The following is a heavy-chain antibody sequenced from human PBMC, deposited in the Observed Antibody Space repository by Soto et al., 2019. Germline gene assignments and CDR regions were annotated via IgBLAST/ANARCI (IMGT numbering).Heavy chain of an antibody. V-gene: IGHV1-24*01. D-gene: IGHD6-19*01. CDR1: GYTLTELS. Sequence: ASVKVSCKVSGYTLTELSMHWVRQAPGKGLEWMGGFDPEDGETIYAQKFQGRVTMTEDTSTDTAYMELSSLRSEDTAVYYCATGVRSKQWLVLREKIFDYWGQGTLVTVSS. J-gene: IGHJ4*02. CDR3: ATGVRSKQWLVLREKIFDY. CDR2: FDPEDGET.